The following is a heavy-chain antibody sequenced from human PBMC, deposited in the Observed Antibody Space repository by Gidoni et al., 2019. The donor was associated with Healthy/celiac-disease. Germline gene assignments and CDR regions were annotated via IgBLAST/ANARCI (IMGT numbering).Heavy chain of an antibody. CDR1: GGSISSSSYY. CDR2: IYYSGST. J-gene: IGHJ4*02. V-gene: IGHV4-39*01. CDR3: ARLDLRLNTLDY. Sequence: QLQLQESGPGLVKPSETLSLTCTFSGGSISSSSYYWGWIRQPPGKGLEWIGSIYYSGSTYYNPSLKSRVTISVDTSKNQFSLKLSSVTAADTAVYYCARLDLRLNTLDYWGQGTLVTVSS. D-gene: IGHD2-2*02.